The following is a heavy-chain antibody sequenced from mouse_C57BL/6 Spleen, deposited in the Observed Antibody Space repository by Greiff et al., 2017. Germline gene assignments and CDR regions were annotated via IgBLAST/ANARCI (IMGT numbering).Heavy chain of an antibody. J-gene: IGHJ4*01. D-gene: IGHD1-2*01. CDR2: IYPRDGST. CDR3: ARSTPLLRYSMDY. Sequence: QVQLQQSDAELVKPGASVKISCKASGYTFTDHTIHWMQQRPEQGLEWIGYIYPRDGSTKYNEKFKGKATLTADKSSITAYMQLNSLTSKDSAVYICARSTPLLRYSMDYWGQGTSVTVSS. CDR1: GYTFTDHT. V-gene: IGHV1-78*01.